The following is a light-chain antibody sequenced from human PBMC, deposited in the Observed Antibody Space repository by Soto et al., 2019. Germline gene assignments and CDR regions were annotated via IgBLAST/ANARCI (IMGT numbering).Light chain of an antibody. CDR1: SSDVGSYNL. CDR2: DVS. CDR3: CSYADSSTNTYV. Sequence: QSALTQSASASGSPGQSITISCTGTSSDVGSYNLVSWYQQHPGKAPKVMIYDVSKRPSGVSNRFSGSKSGNTASLTISGLQAEDEADYYYCSYADSSTNTYVFGTGTKVTVL. J-gene: IGLJ1*01. V-gene: IGLV2-23*02.